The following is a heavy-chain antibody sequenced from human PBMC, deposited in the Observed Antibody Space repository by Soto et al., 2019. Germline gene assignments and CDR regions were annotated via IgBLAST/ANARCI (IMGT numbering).Heavy chain of an antibody. CDR1: GYTFTGYY. D-gene: IGHD6-6*01. CDR3: ARTLAAGPYDYYYGMDV. V-gene: IGHV1-2*02. Sequence: QVQLVQSGAEVKKPGASVKVSCKASGYTFTGYYMHWVRQAPGQGLEWMGWINPNSGGTNYAQKFQGRVTMTRDTSISTAYMELSRLRSDDTAVYYCARTLAAGPYDYYYGMDVWGQGTKVTVSS. CDR2: INPNSGGT. J-gene: IGHJ6*02.